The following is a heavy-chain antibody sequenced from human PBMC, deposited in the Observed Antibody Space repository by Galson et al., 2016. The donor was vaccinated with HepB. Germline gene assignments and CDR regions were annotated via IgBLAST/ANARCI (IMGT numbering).Heavy chain of an antibody. CDR2: FDPEDGET. D-gene: IGHD6-19*01. Sequence: SVKVSCKVSGYTLTESSIHWVRQAPGKGLEWMGGFDPEDGETLYARKFQGRVTMTEDTPTDAAYMELNSLTSDDTAVYYCATTSVLRRSGYTTGWYYFDYWGQGTLVTVSS. CDR1: GYTLTESS. J-gene: IGHJ4*02. CDR3: ATTSVLRRSGYTTGWYYFDY. V-gene: IGHV1-24*01.